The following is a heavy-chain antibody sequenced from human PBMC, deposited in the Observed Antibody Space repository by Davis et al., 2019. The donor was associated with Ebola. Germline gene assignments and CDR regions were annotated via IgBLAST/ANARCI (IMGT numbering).Heavy chain of an antibody. CDR1: GFTFSSYW. V-gene: IGHV3-30*18. CDR2: ISYDGSNK. D-gene: IGHD2-2*01. CDR3: AKISTESAFDI. Sequence: GESLKISCAASGFTFSSYWMHWVRQAPGKGLEWVAVISYDGSNKYYADSVKGRFTISRDNSKNTLYLQMNSLRAEDTAVYYCAKISTESAFDIWGQGTMVTVSS. J-gene: IGHJ3*02.